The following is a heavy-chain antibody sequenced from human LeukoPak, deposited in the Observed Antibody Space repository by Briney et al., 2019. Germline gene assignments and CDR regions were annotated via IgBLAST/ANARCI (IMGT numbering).Heavy chain of an antibody. CDR3: AKDRGSYQGSAFDI. J-gene: IGHJ3*02. CDR2: IRYDGSNE. V-gene: IGHV3-30*02. CDR1: GFSFSGYG. D-gene: IGHD1-26*01. Sequence: GGSLRLSCAASGFSFSGYGMHWVRQAPGKGLEWVAFIRYDGSNEYYADSVKGRFTISRDKSKNTLSLQMNGLRAEDTAVYYCAKDRGSYQGSAFDIWGQGTMVTVSS.